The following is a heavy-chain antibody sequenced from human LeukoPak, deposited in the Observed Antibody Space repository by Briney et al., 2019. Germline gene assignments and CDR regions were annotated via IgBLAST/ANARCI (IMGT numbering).Heavy chain of an antibody. D-gene: IGHD3-10*01. V-gene: IGHV3-74*01. Sequence: PGGSLRLSCAASGFTFSNYWMHWVRHDPGKGLVWVSFINPDGSTTNYADSVKGRFTISRDNAKNALYLQMNSLRAEDTALYYCAKDKAQAYYASGSLVLWGQGTLVTVSS. J-gene: IGHJ4*02. CDR1: GFTFSNYW. CDR3: AKDKAQAYYASGSLVL. CDR2: INPDGSTT.